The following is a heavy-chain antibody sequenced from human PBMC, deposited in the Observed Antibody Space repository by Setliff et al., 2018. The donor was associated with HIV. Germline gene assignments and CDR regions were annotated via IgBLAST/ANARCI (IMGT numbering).Heavy chain of an antibody. V-gene: IGHV4-59*12. CDR2: VFYTGFA. J-gene: IGHJ5*02. CDR3: ARDVDKLMALSWFDP. D-gene: IGHD5-12*01. Sequence: SETLSLTCTVSGDSIRGYYWSWIRQPPGKGLEWMGYVFYTGFAAYNPSLKSRLTISVDTSKSQFSLKPSSVTAADTAMYYCARDVDKLMALSWFDPWGQGTLVTVSS. CDR1: GDSIRGYY.